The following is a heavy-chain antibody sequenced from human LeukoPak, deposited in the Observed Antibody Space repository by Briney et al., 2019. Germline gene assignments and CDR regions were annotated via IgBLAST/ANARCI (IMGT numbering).Heavy chain of an antibody. J-gene: IGHJ3*02. Sequence: PSETLSLTCTVSGGSISSGDYYWSWIRQPPGKGLEWIGYIYYSGSTYYNPSLKSRVTISVDTSKNQFSLKLSSVTAADTAVYYCARDLGYSGSPGAFDIWGQGTMVTVSS. CDR2: IYYSGST. CDR1: GGSISSGDYY. V-gene: IGHV4-30-4*08. CDR3: ARDLGYSGSPGAFDI. D-gene: IGHD1-26*01.